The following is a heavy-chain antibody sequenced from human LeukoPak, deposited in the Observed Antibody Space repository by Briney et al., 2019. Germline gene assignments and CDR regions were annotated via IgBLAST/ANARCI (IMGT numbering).Heavy chain of an antibody. D-gene: IGHD3-10*01. CDR3: ARTYGHHYYYYMDV. CDR2: ISAYNGNT. CDR1: GYTFTSYG. V-gene: IGHV1-18*01. J-gene: IGHJ6*03. Sequence: ASVKVSCKASGYTFTSYGISWVRQAPGQGLEWMGWISAYNGNTNYAQKLQGRVTMTTDTSTSTAYMELRSLRSDDTAVYYCARTYGHHYYYYMDVWGKGTTVTVSS.